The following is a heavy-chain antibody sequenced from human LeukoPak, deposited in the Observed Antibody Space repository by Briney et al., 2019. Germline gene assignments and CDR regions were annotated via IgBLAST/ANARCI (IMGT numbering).Heavy chain of an antibody. D-gene: IGHD6-25*01. J-gene: IGHJ4*02. CDR1: GYTFTSYD. V-gene: IGHV1-8*03. CDR3: ATFPEGEEQRDY. CDR2: MNPNSGNT. Sequence: ASVKVSCKASGYTFTSYDINWVRQATGQGLEWMGWMNPNSGNTGYAQKFQGRVTITRNTSISTAYMELSSLRSEDTAVHYCATFPEGEEQRDYWGQGTLVTVSS.